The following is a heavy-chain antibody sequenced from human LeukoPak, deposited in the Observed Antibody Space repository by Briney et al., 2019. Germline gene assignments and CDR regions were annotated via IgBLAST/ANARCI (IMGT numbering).Heavy chain of an antibody. CDR2: IYSGGNT. J-gene: IGHJ2*01. CDR3: ARAPNNTDYSAGYWYFDL. CDR1: GFTFSSYA. V-gene: IGHV3-53*01. Sequence: AGGSLRLSCAASGFTFSSYAMHWVRQAPGKGLEWVSVIYSGGNTFYADFVKGRFTISRDNSKNTLDLQMNSLRAEDTAVYYCARAPNNTDYSAGYWYFDLWGRGTLVTVSS. D-gene: IGHD3-16*01.